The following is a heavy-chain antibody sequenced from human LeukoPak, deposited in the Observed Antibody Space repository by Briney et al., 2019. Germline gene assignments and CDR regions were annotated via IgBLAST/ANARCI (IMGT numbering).Heavy chain of an antibody. CDR1: GGSISSYY. V-gene: IGHV4-59*01. CDR3: ARGYSYGYGNYYYMDV. J-gene: IGHJ6*03. CDR2: IYYSGST. D-gene: IGHD5-18*01. Sequence: SETLSLTCTVSGGSISSYYWSWIRQPPGKGLEWIGYIYYSGSTNYNPSLKSRVTISVDTSKNQFSLKLSSVTAADTAVYYCARGYSYGYGNYYYMDVWGKGTTVTVSS.